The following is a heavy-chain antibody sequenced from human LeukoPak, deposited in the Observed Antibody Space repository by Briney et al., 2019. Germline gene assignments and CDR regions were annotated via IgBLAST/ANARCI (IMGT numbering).Heavy chain of an antibody. CDR3: ARAGYSYGGDYYYMDV. Sequence: GGSLRLSCAASGFTVSNNYMSWVRQAPGKGLEWVSVLYSGGSTFYADSVKGRFTISRDNAKNSLYLQMNSLRAEDTAVYYCARAGYSYGGDYYYMDVWGKGTTVTVSS. V-gene: IGHV3-53*01. D-gene: IGHD5-18*01. J-gene: IGHJ6*03. CDR2: LYSGGST. CDR1: GFTVSNNY.